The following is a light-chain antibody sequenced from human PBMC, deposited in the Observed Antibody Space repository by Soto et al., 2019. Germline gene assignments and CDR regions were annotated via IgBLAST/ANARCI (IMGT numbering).Light chain of an antibody. V-gene: IGLV2-23*02. CDR2: EVS. CDR3: CSYAGSSTFVYV. CDR1: SSDVGSYNL. J-gene: IGLJ1*01. Sequence: QSALIQPASVSGSPGQSITISCTGTSSDVGSYNLVSWYQQHPGKAPKLMIYEVSKRPSGVSNRFSGSKSGNTASLTISGLQAEDEADYYCCSYAGSSTFVYVFGTGTKLTVL.